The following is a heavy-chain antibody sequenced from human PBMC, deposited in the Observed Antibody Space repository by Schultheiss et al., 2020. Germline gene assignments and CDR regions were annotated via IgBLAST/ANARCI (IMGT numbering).Heavy chain of an antibody. V-gene: IGHV3-30-3*01. Sequence: GGSLRLSCATSGFTFNFYDIHWVRQAPGKGLEWVAVTSGLRGSDYYADSVEGRFTISRDNSENTVFLQMNSLRDEDTALYHCARARTTLDYWGRGTLVTVSS. CDR2: TSGLRGSD. CDR1: GFTFNFYD. D-gene: IGHD1-1*01. CDR3: ARARTTLDY. J-gene: IGHJ4*02.